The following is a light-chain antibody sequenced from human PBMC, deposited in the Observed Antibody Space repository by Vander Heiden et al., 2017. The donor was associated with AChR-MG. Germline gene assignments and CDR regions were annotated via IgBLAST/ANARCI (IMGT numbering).Light chain of an antibody. CDR3: QQSYITPYT. CDR1: QSISFY. CDR2: AAS. J-gene: IGKJ2*01. Sequence: DIQMTQSPSSLSASVGDRVTITCRASQSISFYLNWYQHKAGKAPKRLVHAASTLQSGVPSRFSGSGSGTDFTLTISSLQPEDFATYYCQQSYITPYTFGQGTKVEIK. V-gene: IGKV1-39*01.